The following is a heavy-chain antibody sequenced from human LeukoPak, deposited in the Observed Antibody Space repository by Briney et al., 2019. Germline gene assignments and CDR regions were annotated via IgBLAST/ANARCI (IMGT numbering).Heavy chain of an antibody. CDR3: ASGSYYYDSSGYYYDY. V-gene: IGHV3-20*04. CDR1: GFTFDDYG. D-gene: IGHD3-22*01. CDR2: INWDGGST. Sequence: PGGSLRLSCAASGFTFDDYGMSWVRQAPGKGLEWVSGINWDGGSTGYADSVKGRFTISRDNAKNSLYLQMNSLRAEDTALYYCASGSYYYDSSGYYYDYWGQGTLVTVSS. J-gene: IGHJ4*02.